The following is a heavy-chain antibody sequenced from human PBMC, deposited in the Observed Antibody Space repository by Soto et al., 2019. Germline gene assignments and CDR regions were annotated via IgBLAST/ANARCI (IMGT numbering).Heavy chain of an antibody. Sequence: QVQLVQSGAEVKKPGASVKVSCKVSGYTLTELSMHWVRQAPGKGLEWMGGFDPEDGETIYAQKFQGRVTMTEDTSTDTAYMELSSLRSEDTAVYYCATVGFDCSGGSCYAYYFDYWGQGTLVAVSS. D-gene: IGHD2-15*01. CDR3: ATVGFDCSGGSCYAYYFDY. J-gene: IGHJ4*02. CDR1: GYTLTELS. V-gene: IGHV1-24*01. CDR2: FDPEDGET.